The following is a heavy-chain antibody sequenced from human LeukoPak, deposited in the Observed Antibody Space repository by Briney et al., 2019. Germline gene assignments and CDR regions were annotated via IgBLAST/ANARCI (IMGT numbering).Heavy chain of an antibody. J-gene: IGHJ6*02. D-gene: IGHD6-19*01. Sequence: ASVNVSCKASGYTFTSYAMHWVRQAPGQRLEWMGWINAGNGNTKYSQKFQGRVTITRDTSASTAYMELSSLRSEDTAVYYCARSLAVAGTIYYYYGMDVWGQGTTVTVSS. V-gene: IGHV1-3*01. CDR1: GYTFTSYA. CDR2: INAGNGNT. CDR3: ARSLAVAGTIYYYYGMDV.